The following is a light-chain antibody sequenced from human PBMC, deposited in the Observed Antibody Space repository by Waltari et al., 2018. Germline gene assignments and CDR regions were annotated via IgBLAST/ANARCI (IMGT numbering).Light chain of an antibody. V-gene: IGLV2-14*01. CDR1: DRDVGAYVV. CDR2: EVS. J-gene: IGLJ1*01. Sequence: QSALTQPASVSGSPGQSVNTPCSGTDRDVGAYVVVSWYQQHPGKAPHLIIYEVSNRPSGISNRFSASKSGNTASLTISGLQAEDEADYYCSSYTTSSAPGVFGTGTRVTVL. CDR3: SSYTTSSAPGV.